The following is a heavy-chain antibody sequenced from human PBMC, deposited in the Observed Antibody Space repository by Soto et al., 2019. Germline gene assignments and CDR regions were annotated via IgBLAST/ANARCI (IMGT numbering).Heavy chain of an antibody. D-gene: IGHD3-16*01. CDR1: GYTLTELS. Sequence: ASVKVSCKVSGYTLTELSMHWVRQAPGKGLEWMGGFDPEDGETIYAQKFQGRVTMTEDTSTDTAYMELSSLRSEDTAVYSCALSLDGAGWFDPWGQGTLVTVSS. V-gene: IGHV1-24*01. J-gene: IGHJ5*02. CDR2: FDPEDGET. CDR3: ALSLDGAGWFDP.